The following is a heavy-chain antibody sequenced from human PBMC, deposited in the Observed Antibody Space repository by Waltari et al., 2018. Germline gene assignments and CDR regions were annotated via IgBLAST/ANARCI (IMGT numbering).Heavy chain of an antibody. CDR3: ARVGQRYSSVWYVSFDY. Sequence: VQLVQSGAEVKKPGASVKVSCKASGYTFSSYSMNWVRQAPGKGLEWVSYISSSSSTIYYADSVKGRFTISRDKSKSSLYLQMISLRAEDTAVYYCARVGQRYSSVWYVSFDYWGQGTLVTVSS. V-gene: IGHV3-48*01. CDR1: GYTFSSYS. D-gene: IGHD6-19*01. CDR2: ISSSSSTI. J-gene: IGHJ4*02.